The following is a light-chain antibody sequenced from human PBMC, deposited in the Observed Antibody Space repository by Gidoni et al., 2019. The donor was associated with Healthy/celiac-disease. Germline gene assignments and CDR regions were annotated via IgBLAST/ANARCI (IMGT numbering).Light chain of an antibody. CDR1: QSVSSY. J-gene: IGKJ4*01. CDR2: DAS. CDR3: QQRSNWPPGLT. V-gene: IGKV3-11*01. Sequence: IVLTQSPATLSLSPGDRATLSCRASQSVSSYLAWYQQKPGQAPRLLIYDASNSATGIPARFRGSGSGTDFTLTISRLEPEDFAVYYCQQRSNWPPGLTFXGXTKVEIK.